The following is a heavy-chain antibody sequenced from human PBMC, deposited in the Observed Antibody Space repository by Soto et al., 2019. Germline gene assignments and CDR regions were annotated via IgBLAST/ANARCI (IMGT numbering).Heavy chain of an antibody. V-gene: IGHV4-30-4*01. J-gene: IGHJ5*02. Sequence: SETLSLTCTVSGGSISSGDYYWSWIRQPPGKGLEWIGYIYYSGSTYYNPSLKSRVTISVDTSKNQFSLKLSSVTAADTAVYYCARELAREDAPSWFGPWGQGTLVTVSS. CDR3: ARELAREDAPSWFGP. CDR1: GGSISSGDYY. CDR2: IYYSGST. D-gene: IGHD2-15*01.